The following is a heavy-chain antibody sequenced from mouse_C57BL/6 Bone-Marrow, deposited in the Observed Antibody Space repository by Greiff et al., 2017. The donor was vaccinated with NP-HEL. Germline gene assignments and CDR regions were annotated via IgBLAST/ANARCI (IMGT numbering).Heavy chain of an antibody. V-gene: IGHV1-69*01. Sequence: QVQLKQPGAELVMPGASVKLSCKASGYTFTSYWMHWVKQRPGQGLEWIGEIDPSDSYTNYNQKFKGKSTLTVDKSSSTAYMQLSSLTSEDSAVYYCARHEVSNYEVNFDYWGQGTTLTVSS. CDR3: ARHEVSNYEVNFDY. D-gene: IGHD2-5*01. J-gene: IGHJ2*01. CDR2: IDPSDSYT. CDR1: GYTFTSYW.